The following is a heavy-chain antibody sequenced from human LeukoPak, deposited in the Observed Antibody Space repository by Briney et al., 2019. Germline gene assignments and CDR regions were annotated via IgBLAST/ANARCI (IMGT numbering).Heavy chain of an antibody. J-gene: IGHJ5*02. V-gene: IGHV4-31*03. D-gene: IGHD3-10*01. Sequence: SETLSLTCTVSGDPIRSGGHFWSWIRQHPEKGLEWIGYIYYSGTTKYNPSLKSRVTISVDTSTNQFSLKLTSVTAADTAVYYCAREIITEGDCFDPWGQGILVTVSS. CDR2: IYYSGTT. CDR1: GDPIRSGGHF. CDR3: AREIITEGDCFDP.